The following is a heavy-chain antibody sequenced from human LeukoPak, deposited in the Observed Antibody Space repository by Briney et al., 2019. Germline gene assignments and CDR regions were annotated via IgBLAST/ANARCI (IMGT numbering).Heavy chain of an antibody. J-gene: IGHJ4*02. V-gene: IGHV3-13*01. CDR1: GFTFSSYG. CDR3: ARAGSDGYYFDY. Sequence: GGSLRLSCAASGFTFSSYGMHWVRQATGKGLEWVSAIGTAGDTYYPGSVKGRFTISRENAKNSLYLQMNSLRAGDTAVYYCARAGSDGYYFDYWGQGTLVTVSS. D-gene: IGHD1-26*01. CDR2: IGTAGDT.